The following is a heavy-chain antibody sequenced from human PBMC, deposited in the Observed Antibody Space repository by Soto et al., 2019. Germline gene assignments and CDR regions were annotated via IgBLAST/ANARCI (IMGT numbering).Heavy chain of an antibody. D-gene: IGHD6-13*01. V-gene: IGHV4-59*08. CDR3: ARREQAAPGIWFDP. CDR2: IYYSGRS. J-gene: IGHJ5*02. CDR1: GGSLSSYY. Sequence: SETLSLTCSVSGGSLSSYYWSCIRQTPGKGLEWIGYIYYSGRSYYNPSLKSRVTMSVDTSKNQLHLTVSSVTAADTAMYYCARREQAAPGIWFDPWGQGTLVTVSS.